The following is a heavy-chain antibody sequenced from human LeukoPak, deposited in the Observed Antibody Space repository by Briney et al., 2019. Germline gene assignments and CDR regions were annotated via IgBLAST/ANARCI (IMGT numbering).Heavy chain of an antibody. CDR3: AKGYHYESSGYFDY. CDR1: GFTFSTHA. CDR2: ISGSGGST. D-gene: IGHD3-22*01. Sequence: GGSLRRSCAASGFTFSTHAMSWVRQAPGKGLEWVSGISGSGGSTYYADSVKGRFTISRDNSKNTLYLQMNSLRAEDTAVYYCAKGYHYESSGYFDYWGQGTLVTVSS. J-gene: IGHJ4*02. V-gene: IGHV3-23*01.